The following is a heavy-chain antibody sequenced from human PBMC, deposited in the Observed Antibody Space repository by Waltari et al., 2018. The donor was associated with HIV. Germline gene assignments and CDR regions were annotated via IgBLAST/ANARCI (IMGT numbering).Heavy chain of an antibody. Sequence: QLQLQESGPGLVKPSETPSLTCTGSGGSIRHTHYSWGWIRQPPGKGLQWIASIYYSGNTYYNPSLQSRVTISVDTSKNQFSLKMTSVTAADTALYYCARISTWFNLEGGDVWGQGTTVTVSS. V-gene: IGHV4-39*01. CDR1: GGSIRHTHYS. CDR3: ARISTWFNLEGGDV. D-gene: IGHD3-3*01. J-gene: IGHJ6*02. CDR2: IYYSGNT.